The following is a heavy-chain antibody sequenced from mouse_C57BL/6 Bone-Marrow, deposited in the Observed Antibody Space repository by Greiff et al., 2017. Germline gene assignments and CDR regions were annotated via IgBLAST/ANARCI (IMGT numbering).Heavy chain of an antibody. Sequence: EVKLVESGGGLVQPKGSLKLSCAASGFSFNTYAMNWVRQAPGKGLEWVARIRSKSNNYATYYADSVKDRFTISREDSESMLYLQMNNLKTEDTAMYYCVRPLITTVVEDAMDYWGQGTSVTVSS. V-gene: IGHV10-1*01. J-gene: IGHJ4*01. D-gene: IGHD1-1*01. CDR2: IRSKSNNYAT. CDR1: GFSFNTYA. CDR3: VRPLITTVVEDAMDY.